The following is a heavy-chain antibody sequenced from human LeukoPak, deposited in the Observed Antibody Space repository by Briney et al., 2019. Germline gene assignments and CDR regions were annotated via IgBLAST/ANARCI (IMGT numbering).Heavy chain of an antibody. D-gene: IGHD6-19*01. CDR1: GFTFSAYA. V-gene: IGHV3-23*01. CDR3: ARDRAVADGRLYY. J-gene: IGHJ4*02. Sequence: GGSLRLSCEASGFTFSAYAMTWVRQAPGKGLEWVSSIGSDGKTHYSESVKGRFAISRDNSKSMLFLQLNSLRAEDTAVYYCARDRAVADGRLYYWGQGTLVTVSS. CDR2: IGSDGKT.